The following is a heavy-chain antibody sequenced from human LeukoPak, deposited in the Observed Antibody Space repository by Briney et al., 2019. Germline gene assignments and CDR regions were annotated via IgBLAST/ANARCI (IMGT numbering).Heavy chain of an antibody. V-gene: IGHV4-61*08. CDR3: ARAYSGSYYYYGMDV. Sequence: SQTLSLTCAVSGGSVSSGGYSWSWIRQPPGKGLEWIGYIYYSGTTNYNPSLKSRVTISIDTSKSQFSLKLSSMTAADTAVYFCARAYSGSYYYYGMDVWGQGTTVTVAS. CDR1: GGSVSSGGYS. J-gene: IGHJ6*02. CDR2: IYYSGTT. D-gene: IGHD1-26*01.